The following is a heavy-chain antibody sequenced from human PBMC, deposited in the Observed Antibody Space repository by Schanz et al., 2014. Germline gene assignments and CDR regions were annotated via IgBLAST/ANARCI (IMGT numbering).Heavy chain of an antibody. V-gene: IGHV1-46*03. CDR1: GYTFTVYY. CDR3: AGAFDSSGYYFDY. D-gene: IGHD3-22*01. CDR2: VNPSVRGT. J-gene: IGHJ4*02. Sequence: QVQLVQSGAELKNPGASVKVSCKASGYTFTVYYIHWVRQAPGQGLEWMGIVNPSVRGTHFAREFQGRVTVTSDTSTSTVYMELSGLRSEDTAVYYCAGAFDSSGYYFDYWGQGTLVTVSS.